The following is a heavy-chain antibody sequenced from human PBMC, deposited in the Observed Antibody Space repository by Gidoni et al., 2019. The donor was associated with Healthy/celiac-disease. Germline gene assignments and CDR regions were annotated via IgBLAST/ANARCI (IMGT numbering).Heavy chain of an antibody. J-gene: IGHJ4*02. CDR1: GGSISSGGYS. Sequence: QLQLQESGSGLVKPSQTLSLTCAVSGGSISSGGYSWSWIRQPPGKGLEWIGYIYHSGSTYYNPSLKSRVTISVDRSKNQFSLKLSSVTAADTAVYYCARSSGGSRGPRYFDYWGQGTLVTVSS. CDR3: ARSSGGSRGPRYFDY. CDR2: IYHSGST. D-gene: IGHD2-15*01. V-gene: IGHV4-30-2*01.